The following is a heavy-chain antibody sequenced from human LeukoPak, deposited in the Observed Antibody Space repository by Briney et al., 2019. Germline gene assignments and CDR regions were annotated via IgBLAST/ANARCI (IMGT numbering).Heavy chain of an antibody. V-gene: IGHV4-39*07. CDR1: GGSINSYNYY. J-gene: IGHJ4*02. CDR2: ICYSGIS. Sequence: PSETLSLTCTVCGGSINSYNYYWGWIRQPPGKGLEWIGSICYSGISYYNPSLKSRATISIDTSKNQFSLKLSSVTAADTAVYYCARDPGPYYYGSGSPYYFDYWGQGTLVTVSS. CDR3: ARDPGPYYYGSGSPYYFDY. D-gene: IGHD3-10*01.